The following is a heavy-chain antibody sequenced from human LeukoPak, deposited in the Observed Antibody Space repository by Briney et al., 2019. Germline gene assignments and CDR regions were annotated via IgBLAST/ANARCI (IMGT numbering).Heavy chain of an antibody. CDR2: ISSSSSYI. J-gene: IGHJ4*02. CDR3: ARDFSLIAALDY. V-gene: IGHV3-21*01. D-gene: IGHD6-13*01. Sequence: GASLRLSCGASGFTFSSYSMNWVRQAPRKGLEWVSSISSSSSYIYYADSVKGRFTISRDNAKNSLYLQMNSLRAEDTAVYYCARDFSLIAALDYWGQGTLVTVSS. CDR1: GFTFSSYS.